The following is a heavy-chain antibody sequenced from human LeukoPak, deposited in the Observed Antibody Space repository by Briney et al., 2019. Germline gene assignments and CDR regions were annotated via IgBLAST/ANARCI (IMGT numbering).Heavy chain of an antibody. D-gene: IGHD3-22*01. Sequence: PGRSLRLSCAASGFTFETYAMHWVRHTPGKGLEWVSGISGNGHTVAYADSVKGRFTISRDNAKRSLFLQMNSLRTEDTAFYYCAKDATGYYYYPYFYSWGQGTLVTVSS. CDR3: AKDATGYYYYPYFYS. CDR1: GFTFETYA. V-gene: IGHV3-9*01. CDR2: ISGNGHTV. J-gene: IGHJ4*02.